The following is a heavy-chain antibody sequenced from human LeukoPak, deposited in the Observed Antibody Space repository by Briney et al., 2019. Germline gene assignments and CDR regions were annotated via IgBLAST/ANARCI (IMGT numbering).Heavy chain of an antibody. Sequence: ASVKVSCKASGYTFTRYDINWVRQATGQGLEWMGWMNPNSGNTGYAQKFQGRVTMTRNTSISTAYMELSSLRSEDTAVYYCARVTAYSSSWWDYYYGMDVWGQGTTVTVSS. D-gene: IGHD6-13*01. CDR3: ARVTAYSSSWWDYYYGMDV. CDR1: GYTFTRYD. J-gene: IGHJ6*02. V-gene: IGHV1-8*01. CDR2: MNPNSGNT.